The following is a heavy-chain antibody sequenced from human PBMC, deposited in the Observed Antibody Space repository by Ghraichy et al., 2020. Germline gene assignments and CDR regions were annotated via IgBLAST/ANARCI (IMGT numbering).Heavy chain of an antibody. J-gene: IGHJ5*02. CDR3: AKDWGPTAFNWFDP. V-gene: IGHV3-23*01. Sequence: WGSLRLSCAASGFTFSTYAMNWVRQAPGKGPEWVAGISGSGSSTYYPDSVKGRFTISRDNSKNTLFLQMNSLRVDDTAIYHCAKDWGPTAFNWFDPWGQGTLATASS. CDR2: ISGSGSST. CDR1: GFTFSTYA. D-gene: IGHD7-27*01.